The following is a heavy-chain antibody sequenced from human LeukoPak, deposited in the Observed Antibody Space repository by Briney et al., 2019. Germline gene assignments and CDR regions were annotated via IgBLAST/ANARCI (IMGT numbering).Heavy chain of an antibody. CDR1: GYTFTGYY. V-gene: IGHV1-2*02. D-gene: IGHD3-22*01. J-gene: IGHJ4*02. CDR2: INPNSGGT. Sequence: ASVKVSFKASGYTFTGYYMHWVRQAPGQGLEWMGWINPNSGGTNYAQKFQGRVTMTRDTSISTAYMELSRLRSDDTAVYYCARDFGTYYYDSSGYPGHWGQGTLVTVSS. CDR3: ARDFGTYYYDSSGYPGH.